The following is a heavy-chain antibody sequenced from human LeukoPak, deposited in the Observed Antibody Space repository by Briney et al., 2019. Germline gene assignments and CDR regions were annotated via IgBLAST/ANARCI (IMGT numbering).Heavy chain of an antibody. CDR3: ARDVYGLGDY. J-gene: IGHJ4*02. D-gene: IGHD1-14*01. CDR1: GFTFSNYW. Sequence: GGSLRLSCVASGFTFSNYWMHWVRQAPEKGLMWVSKINSDGSGPDYADSVKSRFTISRDNAKNTLYLQMNSLRAEDTAVYYCARDVYGLGDYWGQGTLVTVSS. V-gene: IGHV3-74*01. CDR2: INSDGSGP.